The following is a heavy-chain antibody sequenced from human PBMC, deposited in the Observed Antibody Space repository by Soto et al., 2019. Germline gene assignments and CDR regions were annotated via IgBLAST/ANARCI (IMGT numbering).Heavy chain of an antibody. V-gene: IGHV4-31*03. Sequence: TLSLTCTVSGGSISSGGYYWSWIRQHPGKGLEWIGYIYYSGSTYYNPSLKSRVTISVDTSKNQFSLKLSSVTAADTAVYYCARDSRAVAGLTHYYYYGMDVWGQGTTVTVSS. CDR3: ARDSRAVAGLTHYYYYGMDV. CDR2: IYYSGST. CDR1: GGSISSGGYY. D-gene: IGHD6-19*01. J-gene: IGHJ6*02.